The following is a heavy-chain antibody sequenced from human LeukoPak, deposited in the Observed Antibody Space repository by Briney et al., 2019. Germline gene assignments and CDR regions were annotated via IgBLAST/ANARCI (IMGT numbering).Heavy chain of an antibody. D-gene: IGHD3-22*01. Sequence: GASVKVSCKASGYTFTGYYMHWVRQAPGQGLELRGWINPNSGGTNYAQKFQGRVTMTRDTSISPAYMELSRLRSDDAAVYYCARDPQWGDYYDSSGYQFDYWGQGTLVTVSS. CDR3: ARDPQWGDYYDSSGYQFDY. J-gene: IGHJ4*02. CDR1: GYTFTGYY. V-gene: IGHV1-2*02. CDR2: INPNSGGT.